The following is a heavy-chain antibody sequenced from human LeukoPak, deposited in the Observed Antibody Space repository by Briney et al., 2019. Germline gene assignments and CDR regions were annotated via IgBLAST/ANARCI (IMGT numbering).Heavy chain of an antibody. CDR2: ISAYNGNT. CDR1: GYTFTSYG. J-gene: IGHJ5*02. CDR3: AREEGYCSSTSCSPLNWFDP. Sequence: ASVKVSCKASGYTFTSYGISWVRQAPGQGLEWMGWISAYNGNTNYAQKLQGRVTMTTDTSTSTAYMELRSLRSDDTAVYYCAREEGYCSSTSCSPLNWFDPWGQGTLVTVSS. D-gene: IGHD2-2*01. V-gene: IGHV1-18*01.